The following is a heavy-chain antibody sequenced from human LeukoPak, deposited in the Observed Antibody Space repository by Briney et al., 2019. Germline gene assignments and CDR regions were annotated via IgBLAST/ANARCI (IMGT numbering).Heavy chain of an antibody. CDR1: GFTFSSYS. D-gene: IGHD3-22*01. CDR3: AKTHMYYFDSSGPFDY. CDR2: VSGSGGNT. Sequence: PGGSLRLSCAASGFTFSSYSMNWVRQAPGKGLEWVSTVSGSGGNTYYADSVKGRFTISRDNSKNTLYLRMNSLRAEDTAVYYCAKTHMYYFDSSGPFDYWGQGTLVTVSS. V-gene: IGHV3-23*01. J-gene: IGHJ4*02.